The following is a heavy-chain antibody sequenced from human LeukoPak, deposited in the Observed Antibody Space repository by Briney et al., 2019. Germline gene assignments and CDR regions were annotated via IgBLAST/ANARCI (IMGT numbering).Heavy chain of an antibody. D-gene: IGHD7-27*01. CDR3: AKDGGLWVSAHWGDS. CDR2: ITTSDGNT. V-gene: IGHV3-23*01. CDR1: GFTFSSYT. Sequence: GGSLRLSYAASGFTFSSYTMSWVRQAPGKGLEWVSTITTSDGNTYYADSVKGRFTVSRDNSKNTLFLQMNSLRAEDTAVYYCAKDGGLWVSAHWGDSWGRGTLVTVSS. J-gene: IGHJ4*02.